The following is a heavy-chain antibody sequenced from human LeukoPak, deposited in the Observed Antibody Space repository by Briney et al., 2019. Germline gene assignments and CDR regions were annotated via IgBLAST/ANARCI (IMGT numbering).Heavy chain of an antibody. V-gene: IGHV3-30*03. CDR3: ARGKPRAQFDY. CDR2: ISYDGSNK. CDR1: GFTFSSYW. Sequence: GGSLRLSCAASGFTFSSYWMHWVRQAPGKGLVWVAVISYDGSNKYYADSVKGRFTISRDNSKNTLYLQMNSLRAEDTAVYYCARGKPRAQFDYWGQGTLVTVSS. J-gene: IGHJ4*02.